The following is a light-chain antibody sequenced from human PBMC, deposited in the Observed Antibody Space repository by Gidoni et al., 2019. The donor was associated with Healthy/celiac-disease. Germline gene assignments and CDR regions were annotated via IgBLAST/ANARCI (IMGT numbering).Light chain of an antibody. Sequence: EIVLTQSPATLSLSPGERATLSCRASQSVSSYLAWYQQNPGQAPRLLIYDASNRATGIPARFSGSGSWTDFTLTISSLEPEDFAVYYCQQRSNCPPYTFGQGTKLEIK. CDR3: QQRSNCPPYT. CDR2: DAS. CDR1: QSVSSY. V-gene: IGKV3-11*01. J-gene: IGKJ2*01.